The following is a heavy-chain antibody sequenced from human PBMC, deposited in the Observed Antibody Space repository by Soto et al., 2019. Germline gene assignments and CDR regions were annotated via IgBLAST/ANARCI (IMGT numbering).Heavy chain of an antibody. Sequence: SETLSLTYTVSGGSISSGDYYWSWIRQPPGKGLEWIGYIFYSGSTYYNPSLKSRVTISVDTSKNQFSLKLTSVTAADTAVYYCARGRFLEWLLSGWFDPWGQGTLVT. V-gene: IGHV4-30-4*01. CDR3: ARGRFLEWLLSGWFDP. D-gene: IGHD3-3*01. J-gene: IGHJ5*02. CDR1: GGSISSGDYY. CDR2: IFYSGST.